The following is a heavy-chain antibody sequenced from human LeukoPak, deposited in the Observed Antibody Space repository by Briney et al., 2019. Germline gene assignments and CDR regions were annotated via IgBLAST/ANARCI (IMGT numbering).Heavy chain of an antibody. CDR1: GGSISSYY. CDR3: ARHPGYCSSTSCYYSAFDI. V-gene: IGHV4-59*08. CDR2: IYYSGST. Sequence: SETLSLTCTVSGGSISSYYWSWIRQPLGKGPEWIGYIYYSGSTNYNPSLKSRVTISVDTSKNQFSLKLSSVTAADTAVYYCARHPGYCSSTSCYYSAFDIWGQGTMVTVSS. J-gene: IGHJ3*02. D-gene: IGHD2-2*03.